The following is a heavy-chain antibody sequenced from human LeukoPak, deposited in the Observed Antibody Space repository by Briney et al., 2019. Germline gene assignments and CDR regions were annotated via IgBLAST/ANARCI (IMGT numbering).Heavy chain of an antibody. CDR2: IDPSDSYT. J-gene: IGHJ2*01. D-gene: IGHD1-20*01. Sequence: GESLKISCKGSGYRFTSYWISWVRQMPGKGLEWMGRIDPSDSYTNYSPSFQGQVTISADKSISTAYLQWSSLKASDTAMYYCARQTLIAGTSYWYFDLWGRGTLVTVSS. CDR1: GYRFTSYW. CDR3: ARQTLIAGTSYWYFDL. V-gene: IGHV5-10-1*04.